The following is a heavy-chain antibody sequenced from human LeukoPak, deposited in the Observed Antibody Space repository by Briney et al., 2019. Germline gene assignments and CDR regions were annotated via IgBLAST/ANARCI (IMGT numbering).Heavy chain of an antibody. CDR2: INPNSGGT. Sequence: ASVKVSCKASGGTFSSYAISWVRQAPGQGLEWMGWINPNSGGTNYAQKFQGRVTMTRDTSISTAYMELSRLRSDDTAVYYCARVIEDGSDDYWGQGTLVTVSS. CDR1: GGTFSSYA. V-gene: IGHV1-2*02. D-gene: IGHD3-10*01. J-gene: IGHJ4*02. CDR3: ARVIEDGSDDY.